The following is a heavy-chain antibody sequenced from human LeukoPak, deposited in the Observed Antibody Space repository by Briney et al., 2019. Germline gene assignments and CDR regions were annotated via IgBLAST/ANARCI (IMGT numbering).Heavy chain of an antibody. J-gene: IGHJ5*02. Sequence: ASVKVSCKASGGTFSSYAISWVRQAPGQGLEWMGGIIPIFGTANYAQKFQGRVTITADESTSTAYMELSSLRSEDTAVYYCARHYGSGMDYFDPWGQGTLVTVSS. V-gene: IGHV1-69*13. CDR1: GGTFSSYA. CDR3: ARHYGSGMDYFDP. D-gene: IGHD3-10*01. CDR2: IIPIFGTA.